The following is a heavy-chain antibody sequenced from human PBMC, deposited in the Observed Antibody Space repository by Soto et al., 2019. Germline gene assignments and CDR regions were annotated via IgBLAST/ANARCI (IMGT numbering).Heavy chain of an antibody. CDR2: INHSGST. D-gene: IGHD6-13*01. CDR1: GGSFSGYY. CDR3: ARGTRYRSSLYNY. J-gene: IGHJ4*02. V-gene: IGHV4-34*01. Sequence: PSETLSLTCAVYGGSFSGYYWSWIRQPPGKGLEWIGEINHSGSTNYNPSLKSRVTISVDTSKNQFSLKLSSVTAADTAVYYCARGTRYRSSLYNYWGQGTLVTVSS.